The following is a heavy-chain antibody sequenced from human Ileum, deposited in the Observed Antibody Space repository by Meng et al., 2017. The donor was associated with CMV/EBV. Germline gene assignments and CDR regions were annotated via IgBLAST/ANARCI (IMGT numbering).Heavy chain of an antibody. J-gene: IGHJ5*02. CDR2: ISTSSGDT. V-gene: IGHV1-18*01. CDR1: GYTFTNYG. D-gene: IGHD1-14*01. CDR3: ARDRKGGWFDP. Sequence: ASVKVSCKASGYTFTNYGIFWVRQAPGQGLEWMGWISTSSGDTNYAQKLQGRVTMTTDTSTSTAYMELRSLRSDDTAVYYCARDRKGGWFDPWGQGTLVTVSS.